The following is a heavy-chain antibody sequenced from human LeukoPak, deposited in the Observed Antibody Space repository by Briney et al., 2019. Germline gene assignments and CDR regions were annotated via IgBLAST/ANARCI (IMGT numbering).Heavy chain of an antibody. CDR1: GGSISTYY. V-gene: IGHV4-59*08. CDR3: ARHGGGWSFDY. CDR2: YSGST. J-gene: IGHJ4*02. Sequence: PSETLSLTCTVSGGSISTYYWSWIRQPPGKRLEWIGYYSGSTNYNPSLKSRGTISGDTSKNHFSPKLTSVTAADTAVYYCARHGGGWSFDYWGQGTLVTVSS. D-gene: IGHD6-19*01.